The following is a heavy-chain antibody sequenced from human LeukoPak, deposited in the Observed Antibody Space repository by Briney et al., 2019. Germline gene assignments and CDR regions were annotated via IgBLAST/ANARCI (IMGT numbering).Heavy chain of an antibody. D-gene: IGHD4-17*01. Sequence: GASVKVSCKASGCTFNSYYMHWVRQAPGQGLEWMGTINPSGGRTNYAQKFQGRVTMTRDTSTRTIYIELHSLRSDDTAVYYCARGGRDYGDPRFDPWGQGTLVTVSS. V-gene: IGHV1-46*02. CDR3: ARGGRDYGDPRFDP. J-gene: IGHJ5*02. CDR2: INPSGGRT. CDR1: GCTFNSYY.